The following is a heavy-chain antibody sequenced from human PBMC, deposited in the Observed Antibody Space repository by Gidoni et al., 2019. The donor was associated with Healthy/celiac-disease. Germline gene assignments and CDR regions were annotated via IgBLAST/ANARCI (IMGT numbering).Heavy chain of an antibody. CDR3: AKTTCSGGSCYYFGAFDI. Sequence: EVQLLESGGGLVQPGGSLRLSCAASGFTFSSYALRWVRQAPGKGLEWVSAISGSGGSTYYADSVKGRSTISRDNSKNTLYLQMNSLRAEDTAVYYCAKTTCSGGSCYYFGAFDIWGQGTMVTVSS. CDR2: ISGSGGST. J-gene: IGHJ3*02. V-gene: IGHV3-23*01. D-gene: IGHD2-15*01. CDR1: GFTFSSYA.